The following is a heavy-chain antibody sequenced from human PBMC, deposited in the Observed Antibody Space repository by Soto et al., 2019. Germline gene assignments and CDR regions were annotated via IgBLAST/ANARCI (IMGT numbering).Heavy chain of an antibody. J-gene: IGHJ6*02. CDR2: IYHSGST. D-gene: IGHD4-17*01. Sequence: QLQLQESGSGLVKPSQTLSLTCVVSGGSINSDACSWSWIRQPPGKGLEYIGSIYHSGSTDYNPSFKGPASISIDNSMNQFSLNLSSVSAADTAMYFCARLPVTIGFGMDVWGQGTTVTVSS. CDR1: GGSINSDACS. V-gene: IGHV4-30-2*01. CDR3: ARLPVTIGFGMDV.